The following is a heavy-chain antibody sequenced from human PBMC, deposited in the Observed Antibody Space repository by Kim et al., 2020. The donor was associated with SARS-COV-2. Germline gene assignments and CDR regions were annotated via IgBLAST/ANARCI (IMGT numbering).Heavy chain of an antibody. V-gene: IGHV3-23*01. CDR3: AKDLKKRRIASSLVGYYFDY. D-gene: IGHD6-13*01. Sequence: RFTISRDNSKNTLYLQMNSLRAEDTAVYYCAKDLKKRRIASSLVGYYFDYWGQGTLVTVSS. J-gene: IGHJ4*02.